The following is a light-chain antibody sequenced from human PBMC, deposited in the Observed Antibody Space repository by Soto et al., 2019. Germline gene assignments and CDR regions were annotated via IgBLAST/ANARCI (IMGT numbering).Light chain of an antibody. J-gene: IGKJ5*01. CDR2: GAS. CDR1: QSVSNNY. Sequence: IILTQSPGTLSLSPGERATLSWGASQSVSNNYLAWYQQKPGQAPRLLMYGASSRATGIPDRFSGSVSGTDCTITISRLENEDCAVYDGQQWGSSTITFGQGTRLEIK. CDR3: QQWGSSTIT. V-gene: IGKV3-20*01.